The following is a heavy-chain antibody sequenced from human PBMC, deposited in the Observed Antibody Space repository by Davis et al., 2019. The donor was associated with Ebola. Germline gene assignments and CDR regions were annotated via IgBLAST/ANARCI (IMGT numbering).Heavy chain of an antibody. Sequence: AASVKVSCKASGYTFTSYAMHWVRQAPGQRLEWMGWINAGNGNTKYSQKFQGRVTITRDTSASTAYMELSSLRSDDTAMYYCAREVGPARPDNWFDPWGQGTLLTVSS. D-gene: IGHD2-2*01. CDR3: AREVGPARPDNWFDP. CDR1: GYTFTSYA. J-gene: IGHJ5*02. CDR2: INAGNGNT. V-gene: IGHV1-3*01.